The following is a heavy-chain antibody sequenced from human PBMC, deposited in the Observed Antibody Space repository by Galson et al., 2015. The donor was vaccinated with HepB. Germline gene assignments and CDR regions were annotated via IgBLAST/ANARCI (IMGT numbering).Heavy chain of an antibody. CDR2: IIPILGIA. J-gene: IGHJ4*02. CDR3: ARNLYSYGYSYYFDY. D-gene: IGHD5-18*01. CDR1: GGTFSSYA. V-gene: IGHV1-69*04. Sequence: SVKVSCKASGGTFSSYAISWVRQAPGQGLEWMGRIIPILGIANYAQKFQGRVTITADKSTSTAYMELSSLRSEDTAVYYCARNLYSYGYSYYFDYWGQGTLVTVSS.